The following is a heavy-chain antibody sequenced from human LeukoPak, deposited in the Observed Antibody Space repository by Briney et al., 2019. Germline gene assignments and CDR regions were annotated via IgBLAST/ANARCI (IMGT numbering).Heavy chain of an antibody. Sequence: ASVKVSCKASGYTFTSYYMHWVRQAPGQGLEWMGIINPSGGSTSYAQKFQGRVTMTRDTSTSTVYIELSSLRSEDTAVYYCARDKDPRDGYNPPGGYWGQGTLVTVSS. D-gene: IGHD5-24*01. CDR3: ARDKDPRDGYNPPGGY. V-gene: IGHV1-46*01. CDR2: INPSGGST. J-gene: IGHJ4*02. CDR1: GYTFTSYY.